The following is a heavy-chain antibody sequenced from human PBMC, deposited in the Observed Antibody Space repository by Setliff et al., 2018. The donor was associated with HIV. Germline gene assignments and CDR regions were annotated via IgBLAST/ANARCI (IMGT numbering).Heavy chain of an antibody. CDR1: GGSISDSSYY. Sequence: SETLSLTCTVSGGSISDSSYYWGWIRQPPGKGLEWIGTIYYTESTSYNPSLKSRVTISVDTSKNQFSLNLSSVTAADTAVYYCASIIRGSEDYYYYYYMDVWGKGTTVTVSS. CDR2: IYYTEST. V-gene: IGHV4-39*07. D-gene: IGHD3-10*01. CDR3: ASIIRGSEDYYYYYYMDV. J-gene: IGHJ6*03.